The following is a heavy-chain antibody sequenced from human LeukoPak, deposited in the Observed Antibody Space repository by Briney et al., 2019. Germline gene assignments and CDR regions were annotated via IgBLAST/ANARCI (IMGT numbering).Heavy chain of an antibody. D-gene: IGHD2-2*01. V-gene: IGHV4-59*08. CDR3: ARTRYCSSTTCYYFDY. CDR2: IYYSGST. J-gene: IGHJ4*02. CDR1: GGSISSY. Sequence: SETLSLTCTVSGGSISSYWSWIRQPPGKGLEWIGYIYYSGSTNYNPSLKSRVTISVDTSKNQFSLKLSSVTAADTAVYYCARTRYCSSTTCYYFDYWGQGTLVTVSS.